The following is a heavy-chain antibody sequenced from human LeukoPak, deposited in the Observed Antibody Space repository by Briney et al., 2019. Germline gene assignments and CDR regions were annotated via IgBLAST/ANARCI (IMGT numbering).Heavy chain of an antibody. CDR2: IYHSGST. CDR3: ARAIPSDAFDI. J-gene: IGHJ3*02. D-gene: IGHD2-2*02. Sequence: PSETLSLTCAVSGGSISSGGYSWSWIRQPPRKGLEWIGYIYHSGSTYYNPSLKSRVTISVDRSKNQFSLKLNSVTAADTAVYYCARAIPSDAFDIWGQGTMVTVSS. CDR1: GGSISSGGYS. V-gene: IGHV4-30-2*01.